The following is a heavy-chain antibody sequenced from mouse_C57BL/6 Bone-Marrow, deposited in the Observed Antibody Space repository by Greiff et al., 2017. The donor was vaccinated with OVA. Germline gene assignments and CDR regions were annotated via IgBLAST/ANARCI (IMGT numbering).Heavy chain of an antibody. CDR3: ARRGHYYGSLYFDY. CDR2: IYPGSGST. V-gene: IGHV1-55*01. Sequence: QVQLKQPGAELVKPGASVKMSCKASGYTFTSYWITWVKQRPGQGLEWIGDIYPGSGSTNYNEKFKSKATLTVDTSSSTAYMQLSSLTSEDSAVYYCARRGHYYGSLYFDYWGQGTTLTVSS. CDR1: GYTFTSYW. D-gene: IGHD1-1*01. J-gene: IGHJ2*01.